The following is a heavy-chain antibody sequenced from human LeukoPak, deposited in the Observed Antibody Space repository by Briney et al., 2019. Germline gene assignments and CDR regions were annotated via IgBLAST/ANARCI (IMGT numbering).Heavy chain of an antibody. CDR1: NGSISSDDSY. CDR2: IYYSGST. D-gene: IGHD2-8*01. V-gene: IGHV4-30-4*01. J-gene: IGHJ4*02. Sequence: SQTLSLTCSVSNGSISSDDSYWSWIRQPPGKGLEWIGYIYYSGSTSYNPSLKSRVTMSVDTSKNQFSLKLSSVAAADTAVYYCARYGTSGNLDYWGQGTLVTVSS. CDR3: ARYGTSGNLDY.